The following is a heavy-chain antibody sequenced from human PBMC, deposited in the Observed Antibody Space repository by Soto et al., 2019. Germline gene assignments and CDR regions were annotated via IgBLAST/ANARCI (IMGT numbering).Heavy chain of an antibody. V-gene: IGHV4-30-4*01. Sequence: QLQESGPGLVMPSQTLSLTCTVSGASINNNDYDWSWIRQTPGKGLEWIGYVYYSGSTDYIPSLKSRLSMSIDKSQNQFTLKLNSVTAADTATYYCARMSYFYDKWYFDLGGRGTLVTVSS. D-gene: IGHD3-22*01. J-gene: IGHJ2*01. CDR1: GASINNNDYD. CDR3: ARMSYFYDKWYFDL. CDR2: VYYSGST.